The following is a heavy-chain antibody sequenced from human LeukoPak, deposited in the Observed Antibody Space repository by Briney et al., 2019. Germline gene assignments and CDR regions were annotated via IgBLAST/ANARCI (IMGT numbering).Heavy chain of an antibody. J-gene: IGHJ4*02. CDR2: IYHSGTT. Sequence: SETLSLTCAVSGYSISSGYYWGWIRQPPGKGLEWIGSIYHSGTTYYNPSLKSRVTISVDTSKNQFSLKLSSVTAADTAVYYCARDLRSNYEPYFDYWGQGTLVTVSS. V-gene: IGHV4-38-2*02. D-gene: IGHD4-11*01. CDR1: GYSISSGYY. CDR3: ARDLRSNYEPYFDY.